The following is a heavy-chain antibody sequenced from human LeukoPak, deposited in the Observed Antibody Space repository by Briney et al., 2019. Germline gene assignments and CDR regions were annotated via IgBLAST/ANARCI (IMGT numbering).Heavy chain of an antibody. CDR1: GFTFSSYA. J-gene: IGHJ4*02. V-gene: IGHV3-30*07. CDR3: ANTNPD. CDR2: ISYDGSNK. Sequence: GSLRLSCAASGFTFSSYAMHWVRQAPGKGLEWVAVISYDGSNKYYADSVKGRFTISRDNSKNTLYLQMNSLRAEDTAVYYCANTNPDWGQGTLVTVSS. D-gene: IGHD2-2*01.